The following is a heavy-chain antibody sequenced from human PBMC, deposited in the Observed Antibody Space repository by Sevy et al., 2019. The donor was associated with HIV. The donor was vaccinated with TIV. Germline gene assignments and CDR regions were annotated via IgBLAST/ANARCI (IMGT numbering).Heavy chain of an antibody. J-gene: IGHJ6*02. CDR2: INYNSGRV. CDR1: GVSFEDYG. Sequence: GGSLRLSCATFGVSFEDYGMHWVRQSPERGLEWVAGINYNSGRVGYIDSVKGRLTISRDNAKQSLYLEMTSPKPEDSALYHCVKGRITEADYYYGLDVWGQGTTVTVSS. D-gene: IGHD3-16*01. V-gene: IGHV3-9*01. CDR3: VKGRITEADYYYGLDV.